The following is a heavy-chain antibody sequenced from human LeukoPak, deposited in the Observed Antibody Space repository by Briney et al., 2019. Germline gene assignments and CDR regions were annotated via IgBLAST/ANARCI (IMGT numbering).Heavy chain of an antibody. D-gene: IGHD3-16*01. CDR1: GYTFTSYG. CDR2: ISPHNGYT. CDR3: ARGAVRGSKNDY. Sequence: GASVKVSCKASGYTFTSYGITWVRQAPGQGLEWMGWISPHNGYTNYVQNLQGRVTMTTDTSTSTVYMEVRSLRSDDTAVYYCARGAVRGSKNDYWGQGTLVTVSS. J-gene: IGHJ4*02. V-gene: IGHV1-18*01.